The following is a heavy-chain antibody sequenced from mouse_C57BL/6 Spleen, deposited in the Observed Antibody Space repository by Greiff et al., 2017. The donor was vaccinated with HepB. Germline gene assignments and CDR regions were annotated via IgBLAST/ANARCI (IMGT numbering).Heavy chain of an antibody. CDR3: ARSPWDYGSRYYFDY. Sequence: QVQLQQPGAELVMPGASVKLSCKASGYTFTSYWMHWVKQRPGQGLEWIGEIDPSDSYTNYNQKFKGKSTLTVDKSSSTAYMQLSSLTSEDSAVYYCARSPWDYGSRYYFDYWGQGTTLTVSS. V-gene: IGHV1-69*01. CDR2: IDPSDSYT. CDR1: GYTFTSYW. J-gene: IGHJ2*01. D-gene: IGHD1-1*01.